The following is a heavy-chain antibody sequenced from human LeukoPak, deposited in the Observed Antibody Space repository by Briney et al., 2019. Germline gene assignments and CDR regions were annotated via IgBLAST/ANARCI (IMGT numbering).Heavy chain of an antibody. V-gene: IGHV3-21*01. D-gene: IGHD1-26*01. CDR3: AREDGVVGSTSAFDI. CDR1: GFTFSTYT. J-gene: IGHJ3*02. CDR2: INGRGNYI. Sequence: PGESLRLSCAPSGFTFSTYTMNWVRQAPGKGLEWVSSINGRGNYIYYGDSVKGRFIISRDNAQNSLFLQMNSLRADDTAVYYCAREDGVVGSTSAFDIWGQGTMVTVSS.